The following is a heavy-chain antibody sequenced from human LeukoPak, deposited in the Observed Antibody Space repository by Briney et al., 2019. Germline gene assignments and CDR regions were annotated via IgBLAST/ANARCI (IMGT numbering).Heavy chain of an antibody. CDR1: GFTFSSYA. CDR2: ISGSGGST. Sequence: GGSLRLSCAASGFTFSSYAMSWVRQAPGKGLEWGSAISGSGGSTYYADSVKGRFTISRDNSKNTLCLRMNSLRDEDTAVYFCARDSDTTALYWYFDLWGRGTLVTVSA. D-gene: IGHD2/OR15-2a*01. J-gene: IGHJ2*01. V-gene: IGHV3-23*01. CDR3: ARDSDTTALYWYFDL.